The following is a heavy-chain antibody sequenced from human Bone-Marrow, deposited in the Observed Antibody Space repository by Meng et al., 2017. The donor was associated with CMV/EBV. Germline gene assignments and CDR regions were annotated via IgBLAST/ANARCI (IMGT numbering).Heavy chain of an antibody. V-gene: IGHV3-7*03. Sequence: GESLKISCAASGFTFSSYWMSWVRQAPGKGLEWVANIKQDGSEKYYVDSVKGRFTISRDNAKNSLYLQMNSLRAEDTALYYCAKDIGYCSSTSCYTGIDWGQGKLVTVSS. D-gene: IGHD2-2*02. CDR1: GFTFSSYW. CDR3: AKDIGYCSSTSCYTGID. J-gene: IGHJ4*02. CDR2: IKQDGSEK.